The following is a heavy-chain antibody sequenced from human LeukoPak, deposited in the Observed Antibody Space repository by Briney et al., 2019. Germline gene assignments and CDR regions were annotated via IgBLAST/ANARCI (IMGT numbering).Heavy chain of an antibody. CDR1: GGSISSGGYS. Sequence: SETLSPTCTVSGGSISSGGYSWSWIRQPPGKGLEWIGYIYHSGSTYYNPSLKSRVTISVDRSKNQFSLKLSSVTAADTAVYYCARGLRYYYDSSGPPDAFDIWGQGTMVTVSS. CDR3: ARGLRYYYDSSGPPDAFDI. D-gene: IGHD3-22*01. V-gene: IGHV4-30-2*01. CDR2: IYHSGST. J-gene: IGHJ3*02.